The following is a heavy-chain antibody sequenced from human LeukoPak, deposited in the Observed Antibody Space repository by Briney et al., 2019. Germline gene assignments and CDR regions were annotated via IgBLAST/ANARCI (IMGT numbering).Heavy chain of an antibody. CDR3: VRDTDGQARADDPFDM. D-gene: IGHD5-18*01. CDR1: GYTFTNYD. Sequence: GASVKGSCKGSGYTFTNYDINWVRHTSRQGLECRGWMKPTSGNTGYAQQCQGRVTITRDTSVSTAYMELSSLRSEDTAVYYCVRDTDGQARADDPFDMWGQGTVVTVSP. CDR2: MKPTSGNT. V-gene: IGHV1-8*03. J-gene: IGHJ3*02.